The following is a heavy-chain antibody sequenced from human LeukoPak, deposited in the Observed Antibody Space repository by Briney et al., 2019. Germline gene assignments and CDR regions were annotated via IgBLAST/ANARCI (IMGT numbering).Heavy chain of an antibody. J-gene: IGHJ4*02. CDR1: GFTFSNYA. CDR2: ISRTGITT. D-gene: IGHD1-26*01. Sequence: PGGSLRLSCAISGFTFSNYAMSWVRQAPGKGLEWVAAISRTGITTYYADSVRGRFINSRDNSKNTLFLQLNSLRVEDTALYYCAKDEWELIFDLWGQGTLVAVSS. CDR3: AKDEWELIFDL. V-gene: IGHV3-23*01.